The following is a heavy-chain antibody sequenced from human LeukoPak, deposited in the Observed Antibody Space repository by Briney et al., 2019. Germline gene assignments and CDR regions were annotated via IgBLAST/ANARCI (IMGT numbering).Heavy chain of an antibody. J-gene: IGHJ5*02. D-gene: IGHD2-2*01. V-gene: IGHV1-69*01. Sequence: KISCRAAGYTFTSYRVAWVRQMPGKGLEWMGIIPIFGTANYARKFQGRVTITADESTSTAYMELSSLRSEDTAVYYCARDPRPSYCSSTSCYATNWFDPWGQGTLVTVSS. CDR2: IIPIFGTA. CDR1: GYTFTSYR. CDR3: ARDPRPSYCSSTSCYATNWFDP.